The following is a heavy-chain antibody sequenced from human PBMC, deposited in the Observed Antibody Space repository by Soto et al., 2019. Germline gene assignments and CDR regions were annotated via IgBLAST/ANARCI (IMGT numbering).Heavy chain of an antibody. J-gene: IGHJ6*02. CDR2: ISYDASKT. CDR3: AKALGCSGTTCSESWGYYYYDLDV. D-gene: IGHD2-2*01. CDR1: GFSLSSHA. Sequence: GWSLRLSCEASGFSLSSHAMHWVRQAPGKGLEWVAVISYDASKTYYADSVKGRFIISRDNSKNTLYLQVNSLRVEDTAVYYCAKALGCSGTTCSESWGYYYYDLDVWGQGTTVTVSS. V-gene: IGHV3-30*18.